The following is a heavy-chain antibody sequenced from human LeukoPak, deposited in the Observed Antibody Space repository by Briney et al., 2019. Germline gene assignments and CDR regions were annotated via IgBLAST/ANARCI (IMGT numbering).Heavy chain of an antibody. Sequence: GSLRLSCAASGLTFSSYAMHWVRQAPGKGLEWVAVISYDGSNKYYADSVKGRFTISRDNSKNTLYLQMNSLRAEDTAVYYCARSGRLVGSNFDYWGRGTLVTVSS. CDR1: GLTFSSYA. CDR2: ISYDGSNK. CDR3: ARSGRLVGSNFDY. D-gene: IGHD6-6*01. J-gene: IGHJ4*02. V-gene: IGHV3-30-3*01.